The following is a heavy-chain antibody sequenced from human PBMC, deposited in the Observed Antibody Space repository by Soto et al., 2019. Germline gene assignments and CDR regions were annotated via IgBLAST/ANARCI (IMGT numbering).Heavy chain of an antibody. D-gene: IGHD3-9*01. CDR3: ARVGPHAEILTGPVDV. CDR1: GYRFTNYW. J-gene: IGHJ6*02. CDR2: IYPGDSDT. Sequence: GESLKISCQASGYRFTNYWIGWVRQMPGKGLEWMGIIYPGDSDTRYSPSFRGQVTISVDKSVNTGFLQWSSLGASDSAMYYCARVGPHAEILTGPVDVWGQGTTVTVSS. V-gene: IGHV5-51*01.